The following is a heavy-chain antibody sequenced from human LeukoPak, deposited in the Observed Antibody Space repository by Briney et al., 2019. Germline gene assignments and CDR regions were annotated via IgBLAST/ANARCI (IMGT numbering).Heavy chain of an antibody. Sequence: GGSLRLSCVASGITFSSYSMNWVRQAPGKGLEWVSYISSFSGTINYADSVKGRFTISRDNSKNTLYLQMNSLRAEDTAVYYCARGYSYGLDWGQGTLVTVSS. J-gene: IGHJ4*02. CDR3: ARGYSYGLD. CDR2: ISSFSGTI. D-gene: IGHD5-18*01. CDR1: GITFSSYS. V-gene: IGHV3-48*01.